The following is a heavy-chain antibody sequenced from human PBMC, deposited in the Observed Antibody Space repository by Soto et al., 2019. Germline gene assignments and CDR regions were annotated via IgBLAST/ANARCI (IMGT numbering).Heavy chain of an antibody. Sequence: GGSLRLSCAASGFTFTTYPMNWVRQAPGRRLEWVAFISYEGRNKHYADSVKGRSTISRDNSKDTLYLKMNSLRVDATAGYYCANEVGDHADSPYCYFDRWGRGTLVTVSS. CDR2: ISYEGRNK. V-gene: IGHV3-30-3*02. CDR1: GFTFTTYP. D-gene: IGHD4-17*01. J-gene: IGHJ2*01. CDR3: ANEVGDHADSPYCYFDR.